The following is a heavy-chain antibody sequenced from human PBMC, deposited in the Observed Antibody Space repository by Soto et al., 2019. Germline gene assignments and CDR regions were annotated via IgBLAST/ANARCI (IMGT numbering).Heavy chain of an antibody. Sequence: GGSLRLSCAAAGFTFSSYGMHWVRQAPGKGLEWVAVISFDGSNKYYADSVKGRFTISRDNSKNTLYLQVNSLRGEDTAVYYCARKVRYSMNWSTSDYYGMDVWGQGTTVTVSS. J-gene: IGHJ6*02. CDR1: GFTFSSYG. V-gene: IGHV3-30*03. CDR3: ARKVRYSMNWSTSDYYGMDV. CDR2: ISFDGSNK. D-gene: IGHD1-26*01.